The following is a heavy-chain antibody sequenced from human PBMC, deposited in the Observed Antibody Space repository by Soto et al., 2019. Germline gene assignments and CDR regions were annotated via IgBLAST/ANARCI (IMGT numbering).Heavy chain of an antibody. V-gene: IGHV4-39*02. J-gene: IGHJ4*02. CDR2: IFYSGST. CDR3: ARDKITGLFDY. Sequence: SETLSLTCTVSSGSISSTIYSWDWIRQPPGKGLEWIGSIFYSGSTYYNPSLKSRVTISVDTSKNQFSLTLTSVPAADTSVYYCARDKITGLFDYWGQGTLVTVSS. D-gene: IGHD2-8*02. CDR1: SGSISSTIYS.